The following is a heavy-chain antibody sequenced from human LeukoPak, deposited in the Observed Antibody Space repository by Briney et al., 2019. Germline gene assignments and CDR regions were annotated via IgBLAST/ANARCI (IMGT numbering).Heavy chain of an antibody. D-gene: IGHD3-3*01. CDR2: IKQDGSEK. V-gene: IGHV3-7*01. CDR3: AKDGQRTYYDFWSGSSFDY. J-gene: IGHJ4*02. Sequence: GGSLRLSCAASGFTFSSYWMSWVRQAPGKGLEWVANIKQDGSEKYYVDSVKGRFTISRDNAKNSLYLQMNSLRAEDTAVYYCAKDGQRTYYDFWSGSSFDYWGQGTLVTVSS. CDR1: GFTFSSYW.